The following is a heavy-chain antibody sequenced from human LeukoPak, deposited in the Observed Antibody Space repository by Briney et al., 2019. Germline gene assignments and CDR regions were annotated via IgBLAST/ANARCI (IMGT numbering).Heavy chain of an antibody. J-gene: IGHJ6*03. Sequence: AAETLSLTCGVASYSISRGYYWGWIRQPPGKGLEWIGCFYHGGNTYYNPSLKSRVTISVDTSKNQFSLKLSSVTAADTAVYYCARVPGGNYMDVWGKGTTVTVSS. V-gene: IGHV4-38-2*01. CDR2: FYHGGNT. D-gene: IGHD2-15*01. CDR3: ARVPGGNYMDV. CDR1: SYSISRGYY.